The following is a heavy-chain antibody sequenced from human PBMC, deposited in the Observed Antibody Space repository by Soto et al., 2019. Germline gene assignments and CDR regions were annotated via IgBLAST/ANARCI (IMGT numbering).Heavy chain of an antibody. J-gene: IGHJ6*02. Sequence: SLRISCAASGLTFSNYAMSWVRQAAGKGLEWVSAISSSGVSFHYADSVKGRFTISRDNSKNTLYLEMNSLRAEDSAVYYCAKDRGINYYYYGMDVWGQGTTVTVSS. D-gene: IGHD3-10*01. V-gene: IGHV3-23*01. CDR1: GLTFSNYA. CDR3: AKDRGINYYYYGMDV. CDR2: ISSSGVSF.